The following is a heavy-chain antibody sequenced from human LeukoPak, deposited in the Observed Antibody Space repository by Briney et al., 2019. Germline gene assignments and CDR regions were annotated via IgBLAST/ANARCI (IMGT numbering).Heavy chain of an antibody. CDR2: IRSDGSDK. D-gene: IGHD6-6*01. CDR3: ARAYSSSFSYFDY. V-gene: IGHV3-30*02. CDR1: GFTFSGSG. Sequence: GGSLRLSCAASGFTFSGSGMHWVRQAPGKGLEWVAFIRSDGSDKYYADSVKGRFIISRDNAKNSLYLQMNSLRAEDTAVYYCARAYSSSFSYFDYWGQGTLVTVSS. J-gene: IGHJ4*02.